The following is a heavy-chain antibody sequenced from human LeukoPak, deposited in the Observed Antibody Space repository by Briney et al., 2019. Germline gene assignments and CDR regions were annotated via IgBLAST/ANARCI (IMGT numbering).Heavy chain of an antibody. CDR1: GFTFRSNG. D-gene: IGHD1-26*01. J-gene: IGHJ4*02. CDR2: ISYDGSNK. Sequence: GGSLRLSCAASGFTFRSNGMHWVRQAPGKGLEWVGVISYDGSNKFYADSVKGRFTISRDNSKNTLYLQMNSLRAEDTALYYCAKEMGATNYFEYWGQGTLVTVSS. CDR3: AKEMGATNYFEY. V-gene: IGHV3-30*18.